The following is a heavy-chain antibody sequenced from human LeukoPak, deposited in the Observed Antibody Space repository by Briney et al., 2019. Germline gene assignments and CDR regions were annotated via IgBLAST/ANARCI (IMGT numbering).Heavy chain of an antibody. CDR3: ARAGADMWELHNFDY. Sequence: RSGGSLRLSCAASGFSFSSHSFHWVRQAPGKGLEWVAVISYDGSDKYYADSVKGRFTISRDNSKNTVYLQMNSLRAEDTAVYYCARAGADMWELHNFDYWGQGTLVTVSS. CDR1: GFSFSSHS. J-gene: IGHJ4*02. CDR2: ISYDGSDK. V-gene: IGHV3-30-3*01. D-gene: IGHD1-26*01.